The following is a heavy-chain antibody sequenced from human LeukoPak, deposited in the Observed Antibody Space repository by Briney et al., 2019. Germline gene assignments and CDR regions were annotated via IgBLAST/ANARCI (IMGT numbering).Heavy chain of an antibody. CDR2: IRYDGSNK. J-gene: IGHJ5*02. CDR3: ARDSNYFSWFDP. D-gene: IGHD4-11*01. Sequence: GGSLRLSCAASGFTFSSYGMHWVRQAPGKGLEWVAFIRYDGSNKYYADSVKGRFTISRDNSKNTLYLQMNSLRAEDTAVYYCARDSNYFSWFDPWGQGTLVTVSS. V-gene: IGHV3-30*02. CDR1: GFTFSSYG.